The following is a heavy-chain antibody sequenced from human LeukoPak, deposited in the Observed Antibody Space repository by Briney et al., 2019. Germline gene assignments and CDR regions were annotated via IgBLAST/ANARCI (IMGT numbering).Heavy chain of an antibody. D-gene: IGHD5-12*01. Sequence: TGGSLRLSCAASGFTFSGYSMNWVRQAPGKGLEWVSFISSTSRTTYYADSVKGRFTTSRDNGKNSLYLQMNSLRAEDTAVYYCAKLGGSVNSGYGFDYWGQGTLVTVSS. J-gene: IGHJ4*02. CDR1: GFTFSGYS. CDR2: ISSTSRTT. CDR3: AKLGGSVNSGYGFDY. V-gene: IGHV3-48*01.